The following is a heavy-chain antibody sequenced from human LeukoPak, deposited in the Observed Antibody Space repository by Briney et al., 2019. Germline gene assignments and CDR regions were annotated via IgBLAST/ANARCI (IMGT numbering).Heavy chain of an antibody. Sequence: PSETLSLTCTVSGGSVSSGSYYWSWIRQPPGKGLEWIGYIYYSGSTNYKPSLKSRVTISVDTSKNQFSLKLSSVTAADTAVYYCARTYDSFDYWGQGTLVTVSS. D-gene: IGHD2-2*01. CDR3: ARTYDSFDY. J-gene: IGHJ4*02. V-gene: IGHV4-61*01. CDR2: IYYSGST. CDR1: GGSVSSGSYY.